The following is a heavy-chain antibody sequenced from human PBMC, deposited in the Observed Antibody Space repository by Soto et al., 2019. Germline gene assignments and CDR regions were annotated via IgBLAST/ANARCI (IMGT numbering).Heavy chain of an antibody. CDR2: IKQDGSEK. CDR3: ARDIVVVLAAYFDY. V-gene: IGHV3-7*05. Sequence: GASVKVSCAASGFTFSSYWMSWVRQAPGKGLEWVANIKQDGSEKYYVDSVKGRFTISRDNAKNSLYLQMNSLRAEDTAVYYCARDIVVVLAAYFDYWGQGTLVTVSS. J-gene: IGHJ4*02. D-gene: IGHD2-15*01. CDR1: GFTFSSYW.